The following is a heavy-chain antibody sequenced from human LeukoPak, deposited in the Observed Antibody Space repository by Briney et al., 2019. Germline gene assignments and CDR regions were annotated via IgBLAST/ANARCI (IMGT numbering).Heavy chain of an antibody. CDR1: GFTFSGSW. D-gene: IGHD3-16*01. V-gene: IGHV3-7*01. Sequence: GGSLRLSCAASGFTFSGSWMTWVRQPPGKGREWVADINQDGSHKYYVDPVRGRFTISRDNAQNSLYLQMNSLRAEDTAVYYCARDPGFGALDYWGQGTLVTVSS. CDR2: INQDGSHK. J-gene: IGHJ4*02. CDR3: ARDPGFGALDY.